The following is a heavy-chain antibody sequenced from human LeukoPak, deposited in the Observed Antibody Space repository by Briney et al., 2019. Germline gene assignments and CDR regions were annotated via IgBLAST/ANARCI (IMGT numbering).Heavy chain of an antibody. D-gene: IGHD2-2*01. V-gene: IGHV4-39*01. Sequence: SETLSLTCTVSGRSISSRSYYWGWIRHPPGKGLEWFGSIYYRGSTYYPPSLKTRDPISIDTSKTQFSLKLSSVTAADTAVYYCARTGYCSSNSCFGAFDYWGQGTLVTVSS. J-gene: IGHJ4*02. CDR1: GRSISSRSYY. CDR2: IYYRGST. CDR3: ARTGYCSSNSCFGAFDY.